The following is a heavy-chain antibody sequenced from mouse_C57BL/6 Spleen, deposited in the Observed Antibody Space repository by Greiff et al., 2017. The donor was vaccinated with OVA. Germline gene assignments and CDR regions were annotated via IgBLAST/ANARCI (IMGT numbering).Heavy chain of an antibody. J-gene: IGHJ4*01. D-gene: IGHD2-10*01. V-gene: IGHV1-82*01. CDR1: GYAFSSSW. CDR2: IYPGDGDT. CDR3: AREGGSYPANAMGY. Sequence: QVQLKESGPELVKPGASVKISCKASGYAFSSSWMNWVKQRPGKGLEWIGRIYPGDGDTNYNGKFKGKATLTADKSSSTAYMQLRSLTSEDSAVYFCAREGGSYPANAMGYWGHGTSVTVSS.